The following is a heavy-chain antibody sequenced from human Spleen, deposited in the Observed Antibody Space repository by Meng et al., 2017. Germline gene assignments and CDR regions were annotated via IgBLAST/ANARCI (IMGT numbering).Heavy chain of an antibody. Sequence: GESLKISCAASGLTVSSNEMSWVRQAPGKGLEWVSSVSGDCTYYADSGKGRFTISRDNSKNTLYLQMNSLRAEDTAVYYCARESNRGAFDIWGQGTMVTVSS. CDR2: VSGDCT. V-gene: IGHV3-38-3*01. D-gene: IGHD2/OR15-2a*01. CDR1: GLTVSSNE. J-gene: IGHJ3*02. CDR3: ARESNRGAFDI.